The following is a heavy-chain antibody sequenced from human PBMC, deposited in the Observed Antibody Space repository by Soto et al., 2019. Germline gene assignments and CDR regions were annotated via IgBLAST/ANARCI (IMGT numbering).Heavy chain of an antibody. V-gene: IGHV3-23*01. CDR1: GFTFSSYA. CDR2: ISGSGGST. Sequence: GGSLRLSCAASGFTFSSYAMSWVRQAPGKGLEWVSAISGSGGSTYYADSVKGRFTISRDNSKNTLYLQMNSLRAEDTAVYYCAKTLLEWSYKYYYMDVWGKGTTVTVSS. D-gene: IGHD3-3*01. J-gene: IGHJ6*03. CDR3: AKTLLEWSYKYYYMDV.